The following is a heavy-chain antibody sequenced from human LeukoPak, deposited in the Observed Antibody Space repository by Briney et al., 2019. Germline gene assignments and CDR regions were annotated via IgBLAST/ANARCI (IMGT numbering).Heavy chain of an antibody. CDR3: ARVPDVVVPAAMDAFDI. Sequence: ASVTVSCKSSGYTFTGYYMHWVRQAPRQGLEGMGWINPNSGGTNYAQKFQGRVTMTRDTSISTAYMELSRLRSEDTAVYYCARVPDVVVPAAMDAFDIWGKGTMVTVSS. D-gene: IGHD2-2*01. V-gene: IGHV1-2*02. J-gene: IGHJ3*02. CDR1: GYTFTGYY. CDR2: INPNSGGT.